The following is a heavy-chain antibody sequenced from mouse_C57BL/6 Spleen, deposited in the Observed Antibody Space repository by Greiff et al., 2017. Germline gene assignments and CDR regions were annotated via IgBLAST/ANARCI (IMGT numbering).Heavy chain of an antibody. Sequence: VQLQQSGPELVKPGASVKISCKASGYTFTDYYMNWVKQSHGKSLEWIGDINPNNGGTSYNQKFKGKATLTVDKSSSTAYMELRSLTSEDSAVYYCATSYDGYCQAWFAYWGQGTLVTVSA. V-gene: IGHV1-26*01. D-gene: IGHD2-3*01. CDR3: ATSYDGYCQAWFAY. J-gene: IGHJ3*01. CDR2: INPNNGGT. CDR1: GYTFTDYY.